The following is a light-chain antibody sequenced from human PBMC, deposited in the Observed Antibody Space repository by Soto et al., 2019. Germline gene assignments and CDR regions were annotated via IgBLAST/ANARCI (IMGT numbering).Light chain of an antibody. J-gene: IGKJ3*01. CDR2: DAS. V-gene: IGKV3-11*01. Sequence: EIVLTQSPATLSLSPGERATLSCRASQSVSSYLAWYQQKPGQAPRLLIYDASNSATGIPARFSGSGSGTDFTLTISSLEPEDFAVYYCHQRSNWPFTCGPGTKVDIK. CDR1: QSVSSY. CDR3: HQRSNWPFT.